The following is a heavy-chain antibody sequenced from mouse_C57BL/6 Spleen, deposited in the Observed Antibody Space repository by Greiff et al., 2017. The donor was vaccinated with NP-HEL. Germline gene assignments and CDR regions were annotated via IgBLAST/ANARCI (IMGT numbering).Heavy chain of an antibody. Sequence: QVQLQQPGAELVMPGASVKLSCKASGYTFTSYWMHWVKQRPGQGLEWIGEIDPSDSYTNYNQKFKGKSTLTVDKSSSTAYMQLSSLTSEDSAVYYCARGGYGYGNYAYWYFDVWGTGTTVTVSS. CDR2: IDPSDSYT. CDR1: GYTFTSYW. J-gene: IGHJ1*03. D-gene: IGHD2-1*01. CDR3: ARGGYGYGNYAYWYFDV. V-gene: IGHV1-69*01.